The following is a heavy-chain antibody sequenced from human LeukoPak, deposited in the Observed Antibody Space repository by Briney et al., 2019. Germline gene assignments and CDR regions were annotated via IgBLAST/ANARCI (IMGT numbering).Heavy chain of an antibody. V-gene: IGHV3-7*04. CDR3: ARGGSRGSFGY. CDR1: GFTFSTYN. J-gene: IGHJ4*02. Sequence: GGSLRLSCTASGFTFSTYNLNWVRQAPGKGPEWVANTKQGENEKYYVDSVKGRFTISRDNAKNSLYLQMNSLRAEDTAVYFCARGGSRGSFGYWGQGTLVTVSS. CDR2: TKQGENEK. D-gene: IGHD1-26*01.